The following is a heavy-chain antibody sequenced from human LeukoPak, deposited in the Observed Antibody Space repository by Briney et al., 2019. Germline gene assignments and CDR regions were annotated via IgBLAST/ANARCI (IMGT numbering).Heavy chain of an antibody. D-gene: IGHD3-10*01. CDR1: GFTFSNFG. CDR2: ITSGVGIT. V-gene: IGHV3-23*01. J-gene: IGHJ4*02. CDR3: AKGDYYDFDY. Sequence: GGSLTLSCAASGFTFSNFGMNWVRHAPGKGLEWVSIITSGVGITYYADSVKGRFTVSRDNSKSTLYLQMNSLRAEDTAVYYCAKGDYYDFDYWGQGTLVTVSS.